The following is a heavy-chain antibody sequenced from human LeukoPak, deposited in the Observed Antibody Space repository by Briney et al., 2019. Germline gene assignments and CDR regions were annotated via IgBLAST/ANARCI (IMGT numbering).Heavy chain of an antibody. CDR2: MNPNSGST. Sequence: GASVKVSCKASGYSFTSYDINWVRQATGQGLEWMGWMNPNSGSTGHAQKFQGRVTITRNTSISTAYMELSGLRSEDTAVYYCASGRSTGYPYYSEYRGQGTLVTASS. CDR1: GYSFTSYD. J-gene: IGHJ4*02. CDR3: ASGRSTGYPYYSEY. V-gene: IGHV1-8*03. D-gene: IGHD5-12*01.